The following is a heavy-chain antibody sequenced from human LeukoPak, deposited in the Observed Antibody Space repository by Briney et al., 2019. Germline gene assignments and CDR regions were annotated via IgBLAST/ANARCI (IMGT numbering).Heavy chain of an antibody. D-gene: IGHD5-18*01. CDR2: IRSKAYGGTT. CDR1: GFTFGDYA. Sequence: GGSLRLSCTASGFTFGDYAMSWVRQAPGKGLEWVGFIRSKAYGGTTEYAASVKGRFTISRDDSKSIAYLQMNSLKTEDTAVYYCTRDPRMIQLWSPIFDYWGQGTLVTVSS. J-gene: IGHJ4*02. CDR3: TRDPRMIQLWSPIFDY. V-gene: IGHV3-49*04.